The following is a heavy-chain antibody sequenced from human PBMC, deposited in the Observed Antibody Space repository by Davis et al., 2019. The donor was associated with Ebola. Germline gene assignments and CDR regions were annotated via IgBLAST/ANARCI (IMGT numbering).Heavy chain of an antibody. Sequence: SETLSLTCTVSGGSVSSGSYYWSWIRQPPGKGLEWIGYIYYSGSTNYNPSLEGRVTISVDTSKNQFSLKLSSVTAADTAVYYCARERGLQHLVPYFDYWGQGALVTVSS. CDR1: GGSVSSGSYY. D-gene: IGHD6-13*01. CDR2: IYYSGST. CDR3: ARERGLQHLVPYFDY. J-gene: IGHJ4*02. V-gene: IGHV4-61*01.